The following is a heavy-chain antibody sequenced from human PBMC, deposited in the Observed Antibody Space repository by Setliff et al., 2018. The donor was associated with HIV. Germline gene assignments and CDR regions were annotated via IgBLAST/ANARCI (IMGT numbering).Heavy chain of an antibody. D-gene: IGHD3-22*01. CDR2: VHHSGST. J-gene: IGHJ4*02. Sequence: KPSETLSLTCTVSGGSITRTPYYWGWIRQPPGKGLEWIGYVHHSGSTAYNPSLNSRVTMSIDASKNQVSLKVTSVTAADTAVYYCARDFVHLTNYYDSDRYVYWGQGTLVTVSS. CDR3: ARDFVHLTNYYDSDRYVY. V-gene: IGHV4-39*07. CDR1: GGSITRTPYY.